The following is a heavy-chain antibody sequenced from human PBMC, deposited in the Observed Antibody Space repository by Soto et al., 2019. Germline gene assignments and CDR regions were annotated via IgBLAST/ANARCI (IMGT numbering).Heavy chain of an antibody. J-gene: IGHJ5*02. CDR3: ARGYTDYYGGFDP. CDR2: IYYSGST. CDR1: GGSVSSGSCY. Sequence: NPSETLSLTCTVSGGSVSSGSCYWSWIRQPPGKGLEWIGYIYYSGSTNYNPSLKSRVTISVDTSKNQFSLKLSSVTAADTAVYYCARGYTDYYGGFDPWGQGTLVTVSS. V-gene: IGHV4-61*01. D-gene: IGHD3-10*01.